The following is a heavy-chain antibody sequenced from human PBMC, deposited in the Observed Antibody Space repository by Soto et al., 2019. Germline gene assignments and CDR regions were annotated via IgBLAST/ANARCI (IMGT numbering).Heavy chain of an antibody. CDR3: ARDCHRRFGELSLGYYYYYGMDV. V-gene: IGHV3-48*02. J-gene: IGHJ6*02. D-gene: IGHD3-10*01. Sequence: GGSLRLSCAASGFTFSSYSMNWVRQAPGKGLEWVSYISSSSSTIYYADSVKGRFTISRDNAKNSLYLQMNSLRDEDTAVYYCARDCHRRFGELSLGYYYYYGMDVWGQGTTVTVSS. CDR2: ISSSSSTI. CDR1: GFTFSSYS.